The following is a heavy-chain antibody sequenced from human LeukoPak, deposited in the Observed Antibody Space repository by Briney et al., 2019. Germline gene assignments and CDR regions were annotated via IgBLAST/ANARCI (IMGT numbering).Heavy chain of an antibody. J-gene: IGHJ3*02. CDR3: ARAPITMIVVSGAFDI. CDR1: GYTFTGYY. V-gene: IGHV1-2*02. Sequence: ASVKVSCKASGYTFTGYYMHWVRQAPGQGLEWMGWINPNSGGTNYAQKFQGRVTMTRDTSVSTAYMELSRLRSDDTAVYYCARAPITMIVVSGAFDIWGQGTMVTVSS. CDR2: INPNSGGT. D-gene: IGHD3-22*01.